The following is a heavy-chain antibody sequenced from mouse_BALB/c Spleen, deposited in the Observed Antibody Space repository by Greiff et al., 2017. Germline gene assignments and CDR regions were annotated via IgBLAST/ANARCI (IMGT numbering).Heavy chain of an antibody. CDR2: ISSGGGST. V-gene: IGHV5-12-1*01. D-gene: IGHD1-2*01. CDR3: ARQPITTATNYAMDY. CDR1: GFAFSSYD. J-gene: IGHJ4*01. Sequence: EVKLVESGGGLVKPGGSLKLSCAASGFAFSSYDMSWVRQTPEKRLEWVAYISSGGGSTYYPDTVKGRFTISRDNAKNTLYLQMSSLKSEDTAMYYCARQPITTATNYAMDYWGQGTSVTVSA.